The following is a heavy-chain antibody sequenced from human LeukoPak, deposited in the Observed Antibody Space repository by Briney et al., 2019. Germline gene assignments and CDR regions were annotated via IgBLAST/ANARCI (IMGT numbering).Heavy chain of an antibody. CDR2: IKQDGGET. J-gene: IGHJ3*02. V-gene: IGHV3-7*01. D-gene: IGHD2-21*01. Sequence: GGSLRLSCAASGFPFSSYWMAWVRQAPGKGLEWVASIKQDGGETFYVDSVKGRFTISRDNAKSTLYLQMNSLRAEDTAVYYCLTIVETDLDAFDIWGQGTKVTVSS. CDR3: LTIVETDLDAFDI. CDR1: GFPFSSYW.